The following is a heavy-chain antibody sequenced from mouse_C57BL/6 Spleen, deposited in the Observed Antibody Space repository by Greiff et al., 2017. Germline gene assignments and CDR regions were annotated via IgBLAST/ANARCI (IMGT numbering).Heavy chain of an antibody. Sequence: VQLVESEGGLVQPGSSMKLSCTASGFTFSDYYMAWVRQVPEKGLEWVANINYDGSSTYYLDSLKSRFIISRDNAKNILYLQMSSLKSEDTATYYCARDGDGLFDYWGQGTTLTVSS. V-gene: IGHV5-16*01. CDR2: INYDGSST. D-gene: IGHD2-13*01. CDR3: ARDGDGLFDY. J-gene: IGHJ2*01. CDR1: GFTFSDYY.